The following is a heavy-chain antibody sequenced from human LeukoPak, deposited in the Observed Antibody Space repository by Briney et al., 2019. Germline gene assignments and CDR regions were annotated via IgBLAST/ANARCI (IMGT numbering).Heavy chain of an antibody. CDR1: GGSISSGSYY. CDR3: ARAITMVSDWFDP. D-gene: IGHD3-10*01. V-gene: IGHV4-61*02. J-gene: IGHJ5*02. Sequence: SETLSLTCTVSGGSISSGSYYWSWIRQPAGKGLEWIGRIYTSGSTNYNPSLKSRVTISVDTSKNQFSLKLSSVTAADTAVYYCARAITMVSDWFDPWGQGTLVTVSS. CDR2: IYTSGST.